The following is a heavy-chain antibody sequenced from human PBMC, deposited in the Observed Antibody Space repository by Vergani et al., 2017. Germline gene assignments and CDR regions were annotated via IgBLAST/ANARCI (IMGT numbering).Heavy chain of an antibody. Sequence: QVQLVQSGAEVKKPGSSVKVSCKASGGTFSSYAISWVRQAPGQGLEWMGGIITIFGTANYAQKFQGRVTITADESTRTAYMELSSLRSEDTAVYYCARSYSSGWSFYYYYGMSVWGQGATVTVSS. J-gene: IGHJ6*02. CDR2: IITIFGTA. V-gene: IGHV1-69*12. CDR3: ARSYSSGWSFYYYYGMSV. D-gene: IGHD6-19*01. CDR1: GGTFSSYA.